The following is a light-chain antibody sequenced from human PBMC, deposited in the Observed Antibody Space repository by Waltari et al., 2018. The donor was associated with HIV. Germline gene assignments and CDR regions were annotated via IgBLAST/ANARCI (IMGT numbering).Light chain of an antibody. V-gene: IGLV1-44*01. CDR1: SSNIGSNT. J-gene: IGLJ1*01. CDR3: AAWDDSLNGYV. Sequence: QSVLTQPPSASGAPGQRVTISCSGRSSNIGSNTVNWDQQLPGTAPKLLIQENNQRPAGGPDRFSGSEAGTSASLGISGLQSEDEAEYYCAAWDDSLNGYVFGTGTKVTVL. CDR2: ENN.